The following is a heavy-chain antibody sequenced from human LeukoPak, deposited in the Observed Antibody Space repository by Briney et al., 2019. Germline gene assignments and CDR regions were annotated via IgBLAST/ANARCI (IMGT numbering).Heavy chain of an antibody. D-gene: IGHD6-6*01. Sequence: GGSLRLSCAASGFTVSSNYMSWVRQAPGQGLEGGSVIYSGGSTYYADSVKGRFTISRDNSKNTLYLQMNSLRAEDTAVYYCARDRQLGSYYYGMDVWGQGTTVTVSS. CDR1: GFTVSSNY. CDR3: ARDRQLGSYYYGMDV. CDR2: IYSGGST. J-gene: IGHJ6*02. V-gene: IGHV3-66*01.